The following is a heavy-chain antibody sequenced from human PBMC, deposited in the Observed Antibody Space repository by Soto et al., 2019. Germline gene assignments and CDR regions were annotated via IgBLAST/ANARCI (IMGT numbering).Heavy chain of an antibody. CDR2: INSDGSST. V-gene: IGHV3-74*01. Sequence: GGFMSLSCAPCGFTFSSYWMDLVRQAPGKGLVWASRINSDGSSTSYADSVKGRFTISRDNAKNTLYLQMNSLRVEDTAVYYCASGRLGGAASDWGQGTLVTVSS. D-gene: IGHD1-26*01. CDR3: ASGRLGGAASD. J-gene: IGHJ4*02. CDR1: GFTFSSYW.